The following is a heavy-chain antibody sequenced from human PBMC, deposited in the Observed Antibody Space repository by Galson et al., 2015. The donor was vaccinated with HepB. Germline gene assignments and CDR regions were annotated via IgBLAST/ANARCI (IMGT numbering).Heavy chain of an antibody. D-gene: IGHD2-2*01. J-gene: IGHJ6*02. CDR1: GFTFSSYS. V-gene: IGHV3-48*01. CDR3: ARDQIISCWTHYYYYYGMDV. CDR2: ISSSSSTI. Sequence: SLRLSCAASGFTFSSYSMDWVRQAPGKGLEWVSYISSSSSTIYYADSVKGRFTISRDNAKNSLYLQMDSLRAEDTAVYYCARDQIISCWTHYYYYYGMDVWGQGTTVTVSS.